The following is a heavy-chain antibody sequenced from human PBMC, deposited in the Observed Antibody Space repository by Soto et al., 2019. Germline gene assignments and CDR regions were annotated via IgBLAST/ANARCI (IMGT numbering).Heavy chain of an antibody. J-gene: IGHJ5*01. Sequence: QVQLVQSGAEVKKPGASVKVSCKASGYSFTNFYIHWVRQAPGQGLEWMGLVDPSDGSTTYAQKFQAGVTMTRDASTSTVYLELSILKSEDTAVYYWAREGLQYRYSWFDSWGQGTQVTVSS. CDR2: VDPSDGST. D-gene: IGHD4-4*01. CDR3: AREGLQYRYSWFDS. V-gene: IGHV1-46*03. CDR1: GYSFTNFY.